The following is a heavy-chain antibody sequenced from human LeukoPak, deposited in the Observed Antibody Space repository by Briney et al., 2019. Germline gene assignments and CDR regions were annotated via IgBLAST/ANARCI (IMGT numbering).Heavy chain of an antibody. CDR2: INPSGSP. D-gene: IGHD2/OR15-2a*01. CDR1: GDSLSRYS. CDR3: ASVRHDPLEYYYYIDV. V-gene: IGHV4-34*01. Sequence: PSETLSHTCAVSGDSLSRYSWTWIRQPPGKGLEWLGEINPSGSPDYNPSLKSRATISVDTSKNQFSLRVASVTAADTAVYYCASVRHDPLEYYYYIDVWGKGTTVTVSS. J-gene: IGHJ6*03.